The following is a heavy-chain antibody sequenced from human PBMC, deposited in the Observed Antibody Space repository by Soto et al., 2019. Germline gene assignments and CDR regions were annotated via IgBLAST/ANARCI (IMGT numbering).Heavy chain of an antibody. CDR2: LNPNSGVT. CDR1: GYTFTGYY. D-gene: IGHD6-6*01. J-gene: IGHJ4*02. Sequence: GASVKVSCKASGYTFTGYYMHWVRQAPGQGLEWVWWLNPNSGVTNFAQKFQGRVSVTSDTSISTAYMELNRLTSDDTAVHYCARGRRTEYSSPLFDCWGQGTQVTVSS. CDR3: ARGRRTEYSSPLFDC. V-gene: IGHV1-2*02.